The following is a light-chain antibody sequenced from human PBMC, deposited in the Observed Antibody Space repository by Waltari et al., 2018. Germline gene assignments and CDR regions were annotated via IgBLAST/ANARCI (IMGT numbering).Light chain of an antibody. CDR3: QKYGTRPAT. J-gene: IGKJ1*01. Sequence: EIVLTQSPASLSLSPGDRATLSCRARQSVGRTLAWYQQRPGQAPRLLIYDASSRATGIPDRFSGSGSGTDSSLTSSRLEPEDFAVYYCQKYGTRPATFGQGTKVEVK. CDR2: DAS. CDR1: QSVGRT. V-gene: IGKV3-20*01.